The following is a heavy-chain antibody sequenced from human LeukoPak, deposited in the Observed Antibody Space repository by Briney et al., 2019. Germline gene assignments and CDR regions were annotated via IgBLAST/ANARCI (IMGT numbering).Heavy chain of an antibody. CDR2: IYYTGST. V-gene: IGHV4-59*08. D-gene: IGHD6-19*01. Sequence: SETLSLTCTVSRGSISSYYWSWIRQPPGKGLEWIGYIYYTGSTNYNPSLKSRVTISVDTSKNQFSLKLTSVAAADTAVYYCARQGTGAWSFDYWGQGTLVTVSS. CDR1: RGSISSYY. J-gene: IGHJ4*02. CDR3: ARQGTGAWSFDY.